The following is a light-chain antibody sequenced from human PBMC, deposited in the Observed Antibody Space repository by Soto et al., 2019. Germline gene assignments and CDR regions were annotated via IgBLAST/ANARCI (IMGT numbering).Light chain of an antibody. CDR1: QNISNY. Sequence: DTVMKQSTATLWLSAGKRATLSCRASQNISNYLIWYQQKPGQAPRLLIYDVSNRATGIPARFSGSGSGTDFTLTISSLEPEDFAVYYCQLRSNWPPSFGQGTRLETK. J-gene: IGKJ5*01. CDR2: DVS. CDR3: QLRSNWPPS. V-gene: IGKV3-11*01.